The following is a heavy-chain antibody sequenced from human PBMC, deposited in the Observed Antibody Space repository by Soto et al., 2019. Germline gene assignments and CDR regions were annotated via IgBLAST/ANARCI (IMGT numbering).Heavy chain of an antibody. CDR1: GYIFTTYG. V-gene: IGHV1-18*01. J-gene: IGHJ5*02. D-gene: IGHD3-22*01. CDR3: ARGQVVNFDNWFDP. Sequence: QIQLLQSGAEVKKPGTSVKVSCQASGYIFTTYGIIWVRQAPGQGLEWMGWINPNSGHTNYAQNLKDRVTMTTDTXXNTAYMELRSLRSNDTAVYFYARGQVVNFDNWFDPWGQGTLVTVSS. CDR2: INPNSGHT.